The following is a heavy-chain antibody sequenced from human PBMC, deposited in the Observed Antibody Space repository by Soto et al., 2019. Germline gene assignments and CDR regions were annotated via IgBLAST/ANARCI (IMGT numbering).Heavy chain of an antibody. CDR3: TIPRGPMIRP. CDR2: IKSKTDGGTT. Sequence: VSYTVARCTFSNAGMTWVRQAPGKGLEWVGRIKSKTDGGTTDYAAPVKGRFTISRDDSKNTMYLQMNSLKTEDTAVYYCTIPRGPMIRPRGQGTLVTVSS. V-gene: IGHV3-15*01. D-gene: IGHD3-22*01. J-gene: IGHJ5*02. CDR1: RCTFSNAG.